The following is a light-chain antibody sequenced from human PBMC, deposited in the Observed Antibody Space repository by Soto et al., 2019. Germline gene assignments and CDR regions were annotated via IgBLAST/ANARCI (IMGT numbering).Light chain of an antibody. CDR2: GAS. CDR1: QSIGNNY. Sequence: DIVLTQSPGTLSLSPGEIATVSCRASQSIGNNYLAWYQQKPGQAPRLLIYGASIRAIDIPDRFSGSGSGTDFTLTISGLEPEDFAVYYCQHYGSSYTFGQGTKVEIK. J-gene: IGKJ2*01. V-gene: IGKV3-20*01. CDR3: QHYGSSYT.